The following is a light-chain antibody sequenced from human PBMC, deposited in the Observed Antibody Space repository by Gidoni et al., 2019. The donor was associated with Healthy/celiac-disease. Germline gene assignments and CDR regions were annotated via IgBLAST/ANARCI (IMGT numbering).Light chain of an antibody. V-gene: IGKV3-20*01. CDR3: QQYGSSPMYT. CDR2: GAS. Sequence: EIVLTQSPGTLSLSPGERATLSGRASQSVSSSYLAWYQQKPGQAPRLLIYGASSRATGIPDFTLTISRLEPEDFAVYYCQQYGSSPMYTFGQGTKLEIK. J-gene: IGKJ2*01. CDR1: QSVSSSY.